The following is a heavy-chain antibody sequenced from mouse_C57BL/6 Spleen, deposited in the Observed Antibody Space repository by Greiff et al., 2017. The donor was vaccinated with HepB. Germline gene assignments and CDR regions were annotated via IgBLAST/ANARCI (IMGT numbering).Heavy chain of an antibody. CDR2: ILPGSGST. Sequence: VQLQPSGAELMKPGASVQLSCKATGYTFPGYCIALVKPRPGHGLEWIGDILPGSGSTNYNEKFKGTATFTADTSSNTAYMQLSSLTTEDSAIYYCARQTTVGYAMDYWGQGTSVTVSS. CDR3: ARQTTVGYAMDY. D-gene: IGHD1-1*01. V-gene: IGHV1-9*01. CDR1: GYTFPGYC. J-gene: IGHJ4*01.